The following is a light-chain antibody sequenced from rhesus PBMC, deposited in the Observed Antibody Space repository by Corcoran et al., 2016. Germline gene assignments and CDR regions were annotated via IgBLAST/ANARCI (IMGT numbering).Light chain of an antibody. Sequence: QVILTQSPATLSLSPGERATLSCRASQSVSSYLAWYQQKRGQAPRLLIYGAYNRATGIPGRFSGSGSGTDITLTISSLEPEDVGRYHCYQHSSGYSFGQGTEVEIK. J-gene: IGKJ2*01. CDR2: GAY. CDR3: YQHSSGYS. CDR1: QSVSSY. V-gene: IGKV3-10*01.